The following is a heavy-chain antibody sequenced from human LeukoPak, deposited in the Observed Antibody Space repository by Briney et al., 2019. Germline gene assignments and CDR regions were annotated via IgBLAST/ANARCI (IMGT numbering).Heavy chain of an antibody. J-gene: IGHJ3*02. D-gene: IGHD3-9*01. CDR3: ARARYVNSFYAFDI. V-gene: IGHV4-39*02. Sequence: SETLSLTCTVSGGSISSSSAYWGWIRQPPGKGLEWIGSIYYTKNTYYNPSLESRVTISADTSKNQFSLTLGSVSATDTAVYYCARARYVNSFYAFDIWGQGTSVTVSS. CDR1: GGSISSSSAY. CDR2: IYYTKNT.